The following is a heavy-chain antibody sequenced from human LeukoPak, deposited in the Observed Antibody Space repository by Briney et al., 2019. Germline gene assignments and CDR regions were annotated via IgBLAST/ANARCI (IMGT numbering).Heavy chain of an antibody. D-gene: IGHD3-3*01. V-gene: IGHV3-30*18. CDR2: ISYDGSNK. J-gene: IGHJ3*02. CDR3: AKEDWSGYAFDI. Sequence: GGSLRLSCVASGFTFSSYGMHWVRQAPGKGLEWVAIISYDGSNKYFADSVKGRFIISRDNSKNTLYLQMNSLRAEDTAMYYCAKEDWSGYAFDIWGQGTMVTVSS. CDR1: GFTFSSYG.